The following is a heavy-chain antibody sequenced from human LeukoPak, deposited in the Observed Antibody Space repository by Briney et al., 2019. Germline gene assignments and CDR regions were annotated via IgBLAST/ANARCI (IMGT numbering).Heavy chain of an antibody. CDR1: GYTFSAYY. Sequence: GASVKVSCKASGYTFSAYYIHWVRQAPGQGLEWMGWIYPNSGGTNYAQAFQGRVTMTRDTSISTAYMELSSLRSDDSAVYYCGREANVGGFWGQGTLVTVTS. V-gene: IGHV1-2*02. CDR2: IYPNSGGT. D-gene: IGHD3-10*02. CDR3: GREANVGGF. J-gene: IGHJ4*02.